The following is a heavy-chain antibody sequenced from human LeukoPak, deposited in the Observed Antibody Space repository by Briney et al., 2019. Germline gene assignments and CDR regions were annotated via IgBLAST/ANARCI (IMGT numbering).Heavy chain of an antibody. CDR3: ARIVVVVAAHNWFDP. V-gene: IGHV3-53*01. CDR1: GFTVGSNY. Sequence: GGSLRLSCAASGFTVGSNYMSWVRQAPGKGLEWVSVIYSGGSTYYADSVKGRFTISRDNSKNTLYLQMNSLRAEDTAVYYCARIVVVVAAHNWFDPWGQGTPVTVSS. J-gene: IGHJ5*02. CDR2: IYSGGST. D-gene: IGHD2-15*01.